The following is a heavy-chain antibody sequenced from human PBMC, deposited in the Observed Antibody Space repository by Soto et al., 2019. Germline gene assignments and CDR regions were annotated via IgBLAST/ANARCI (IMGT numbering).Heavy chain of an antibody. V-gene: IGHV3-33*01. CDR2: IWYDGSNK. CDR1: GFTFSSYG. Sequence: QVQLVESGGGVVQPGRSLRLSCAASGFTFSSYGMHWVRQAPGKGLEWVAVIWYDGSNKYYADSVKGRFTISRDNSKNKLYLQMNSLSVADTAVYYCARLGASGVAATLALVYWGQGTLVTVAS. D-gene: IGHD2-15*01. J-gene: IGHJ4*02. CDR3: ARLGASGVAATLALVY.